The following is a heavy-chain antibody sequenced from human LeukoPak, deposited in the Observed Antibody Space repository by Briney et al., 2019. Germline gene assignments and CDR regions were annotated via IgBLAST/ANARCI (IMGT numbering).Heavy chain of an antibody. Sequence: SETLSLTCAVYGGSFSGYYWSWIRQPPGKGLEWIGEINHSGSTNYNPSLKSRVPISVDRSKNQFSLKLRSVTAADTAVYYCARGVEYYDFWTGKDWFDPWGQGTLVTVSS. V-gene: IGHV4-34*01. J-gene: IGHJ5*02. CDR3: ARGVEYYDFWTGKDWFDP. CDR2: INHSGST. CDR1: GGSFSGYY. D-gene: IGHD3-3*01.